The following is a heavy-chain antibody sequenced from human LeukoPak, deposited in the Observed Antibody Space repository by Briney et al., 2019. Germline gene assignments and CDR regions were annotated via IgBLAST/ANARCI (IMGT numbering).Heavy chain of an antibody. Sequence: SETLSLTCTVSGGSISSGGHYWSRIRQHPGKGLEWIGYIYYSGSTYYNPSLKSRVTISVDTSKNQFSLKLSSVTAADTAVYYCARKERSYYDSSGTFDYWGQGTLVTVSS. CDR3: ARKERSYYDSSGTFDY. D-gene: IGHD3-22*01. CDR2: IYYSGST. CDR1: GGSISSGGHY. V-gene: IGHV4-31*03. J-gene: IGHJ4*02.